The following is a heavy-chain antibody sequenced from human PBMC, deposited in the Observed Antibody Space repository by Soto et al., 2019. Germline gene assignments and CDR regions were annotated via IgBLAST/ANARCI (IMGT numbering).Heavy chain of an antibody. V-gene: IGHV1-3*02. J-gene: IGHJ6*02. CDR3: ARDGGAGMDV. CDR2: TNAANGYI. Sequence: SVEVSFKGSCYMFSSFSVHWVRQAPVQSLEWIGWTNAANGYIEYSLDLQGRVTITRDTSVNTVYMQLSSLTSEDGAVYYCARDGGAGMDVWGQGTTVTVSS. CDR1: CYMFSSFS. D-gene: IGHD3-16*01.